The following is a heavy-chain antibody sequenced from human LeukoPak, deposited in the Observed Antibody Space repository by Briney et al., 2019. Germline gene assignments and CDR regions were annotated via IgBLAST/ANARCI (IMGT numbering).Heavy chain of an antibody. V-gene: IGHV3-74*01. J-gene: IGHJ3*02. CDR2: INSDGSST. Sequence: GGSLRLSCAASGFTFSSYWMHWVRQAPGKGLVWVSRINSDGSSTSYADSVKGRFTISRDNAKNTLYLQMNSLRAEDTAVYYCARDLIEYCSGGSCFPDAFDIWGQGTMVTVSS. D-gene: IGHD2-15*01. CDR1: GFTFSSYW. CDR3: ARDLIEYCSGGSCFPDAFDI.